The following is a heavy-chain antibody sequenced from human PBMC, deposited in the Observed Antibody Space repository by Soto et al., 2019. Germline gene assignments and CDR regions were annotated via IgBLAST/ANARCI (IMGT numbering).Heavy chain of an antibody. Sequence: QVQLVESGGGVVQPGRSLRLSCAASGFTFSSYGMHWVRQAPGKGLEWVAVISYDGSNKYYADSVKGRFTISRDNSKNTLYLQMNSLRAEDTAVYYCAKDWDYYFWSGYLSDWGQGTLVTVSS. CDR1: GFTFSSYG. CDR3: AKDWDYYFWSGYLSD. V-gene: IGHV3-30*18. CDR2: ISYDGSNK. J-gene: IGHJ4*02. D-gene: IGHD3-3*01.